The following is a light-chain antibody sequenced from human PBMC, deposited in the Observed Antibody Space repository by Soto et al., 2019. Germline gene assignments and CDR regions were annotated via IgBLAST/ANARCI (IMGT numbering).Light chain of an antibody. CDR3: QQYDNAHQT. Sequence: EIVLTQSPGTLSLSPGERATLSCRASQSVGRNYLAWYQQKPGQAPRLLIHRISTRATGIPDRFSGSGFATDFTLTISRLEPEDVEVYYCQQYDNAHQTLGQGTKVDIK. J-gene: IGKJ1*01. CDR2: RIS. CDR1: QSVGRNY. V-gene: IGKV3-20*01.